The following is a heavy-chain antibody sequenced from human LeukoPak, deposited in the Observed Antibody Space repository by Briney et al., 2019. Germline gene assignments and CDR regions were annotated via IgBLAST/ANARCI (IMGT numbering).Heavy chain of an antibody. CDR2: INHSGST. V-gene: IGHV4-34*01. D-gene: IGHD6-25*01. CDR3: VRRRQRTFDY. J-gene: IGHJ4*02. Sequence: SETLSLTCAVYGGSFSGYYWSWIRQPPGKGLEWIGEINHSGSTNYNPSLKSRVTISVDTSKNQFSLKLSSVTAADTAVYYCVRRRQRTFDYWGQGTLVTVSS. CDR1: GGSFSGYY.